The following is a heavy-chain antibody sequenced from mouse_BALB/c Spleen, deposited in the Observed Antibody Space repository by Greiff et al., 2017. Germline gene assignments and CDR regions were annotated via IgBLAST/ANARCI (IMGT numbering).Heavy chain of an antibody. Sequence: VQRVESGAELAKPGASVKMSCKASGYTFTSYWMHWVKQRPGQGLEWIGYINPSTGYTEYNQKFKDKATLTADKSSSTAYMQLSSLTSEDSAVYYCARSYGYDSWFAYWGQGTLVTVSA. CDR2: INPSTGYT. D-gene: IGHD2-2*01. CDR3: ARSYGYDSWFAY. J-gene: IGHJ3*01. CDR1: GYTFTSYW. V-gene: IGHV1-7*01.